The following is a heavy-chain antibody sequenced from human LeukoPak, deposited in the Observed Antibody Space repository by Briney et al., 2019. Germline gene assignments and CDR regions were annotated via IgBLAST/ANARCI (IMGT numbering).Heavy chain of an antibody. CDR2: ISSSSSYI. J-gene: IGHJ4*02. CDR3: ARILTYSYGYPGDDY. V-gene: IGHV3-21*01. Sequence: PGGSLRLSCAASGFTFSSYSMNRVRQAPGKGLEWVSSISSSSSYIYYADSVKGRFTISRDNAKNSLYLQMNSLRAEDTAVYYCARILTYSYGYPGDDYWGQGALVTVSS. CDR1: GFTFSSYS. D-gene: IGHD5-18*01.